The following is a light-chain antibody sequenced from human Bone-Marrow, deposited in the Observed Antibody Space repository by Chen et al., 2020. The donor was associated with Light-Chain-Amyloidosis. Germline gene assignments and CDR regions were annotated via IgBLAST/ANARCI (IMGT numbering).Light chain of an antibody. CDR1: NIGGHS. V-gene: IGLV3-21*02. J-gene: IGLJ2*01. CDR3: QVWDSSSNHFV. Sequence: YVLTQPPSVSVAPGQAARITCGGNNIGGHSVHWYQQKPGQATVLVVYDDSDRPSGIPGRFSCSNLWDTAPLTLSRVEAGDEADYFCQVWDSSSNHFVFGGGTKLTVL. CDR2: DDS.